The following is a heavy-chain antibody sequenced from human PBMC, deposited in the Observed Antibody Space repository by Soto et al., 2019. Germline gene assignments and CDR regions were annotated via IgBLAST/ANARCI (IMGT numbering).Heavy chain of an antibody. CDR2: IYYSGST. J-gene: IGHJ5*02. CDR3: AGVCPSSSWGWFDP. CDR1: GGSISSGGYY. V-gene: IGHV4-31*03. D-gene: IGHD6-13*01. Sequence: QVQLQESGPGLVKPSQTLSLTCTVSGGSISSGGYYWSWIRQHPGKGLEWIGYIYYSGSTYYNPSLKSRVIVSVDASKNQFSRKLSSVTAGDTAVYYCAGVCPSSSWGWFDPWGQGTLVTVSS.